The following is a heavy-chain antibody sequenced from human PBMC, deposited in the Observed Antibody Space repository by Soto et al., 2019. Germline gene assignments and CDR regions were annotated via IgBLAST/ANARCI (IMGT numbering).Heavy chain of an antibody. Sequence: QITLKKSGPTLVKPTQPLTLTCTFSGFSLSTTGAGVGWIRQPPGKALEWLAVIYWNDDKSYSPSLKSRLTLSKDTSKKQMVLTMMNMAPGDTGTYYCAQIDDVAALFAYLGQGTLVTVSS. V-gene: IGHV2-5*01. D-gene: IGHD6-6*01. CDR2: IYWNDDK. CDR1: GFSLSTTGAG. J-gene: IGHJ4*02. CDR3: AQIDDVAALFAY.